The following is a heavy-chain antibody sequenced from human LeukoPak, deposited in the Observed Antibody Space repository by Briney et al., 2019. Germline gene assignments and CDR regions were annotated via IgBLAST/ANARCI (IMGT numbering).Heavy chain of an antibody. Sequence: GASVKVSCKASGGIFSSYAFSWVRQAPGQGLEWMGWISAYNGNTNYAQKLQGRVTMTTDTSTSTAYMELRSLRSDDTAVYYCARDPGWDTAMVPDYWGQGTLVTVSS. CDR1: GGIFSSYA. D-gene: IGHD5-18*01. J-gene: IGHJ4*02. CDR3: ARDPGWDTAMVPDY. CDR2: ISAYNGNT. V-gene: IGHV1-18*01.